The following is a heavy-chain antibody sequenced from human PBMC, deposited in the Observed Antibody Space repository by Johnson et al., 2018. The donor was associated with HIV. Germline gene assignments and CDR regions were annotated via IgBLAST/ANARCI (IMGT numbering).Heavy chain of an antibody. J-gene: IGHJ3*02. CDR3: ASDWGSRHAFDI. Sequence: QVQLVESGGGVVQPGRALRLSCAASGFTFSSYAMHWVRQAPGTGLAWVAVISYDGSNKYYADSVKGRFTISRDNSKNTLYLQMNSLGAEDTAVYYCASDWGSRHAFDIWGQGTMVTVSS. CDR2: ISYDGSNK. D-gene: IGHD7-27*01. V-gene: IGHV3-30*04. CDR1: GFTFSSYA.